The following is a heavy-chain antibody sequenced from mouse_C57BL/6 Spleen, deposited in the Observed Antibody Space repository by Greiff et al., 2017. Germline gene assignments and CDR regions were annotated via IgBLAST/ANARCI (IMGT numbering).Heavy chain of an antibody. CDR1: GYSITSGYD. Sequence: VQLKESGPGMVKPSQSLSLTCTVTGYSITSGYDWHWIRHFPGNKLEWMGYISYSGSTNYNPSLKSRISITHDTSKNHFFLKLNSVTTEDTATYYCARGDSTIPFDYWGQGTTLTVSS. V-gene: IGHV3-1*01. J-gene: IGHJ2*01. CDR3: ARGDSTIPFDY. D-gene: IGHD2-1*01. CDR2: ISYSGST.